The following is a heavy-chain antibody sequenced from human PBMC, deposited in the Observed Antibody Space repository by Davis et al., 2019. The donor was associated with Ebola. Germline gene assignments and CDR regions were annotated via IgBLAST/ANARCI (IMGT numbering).Heavy chain of an antibody. Sequence: AASVKVSCKASGATFSTYAISWVRQAPGQGPKWMGGIVPVFGTANYAQKFQGRVTISADISTSTVYMELSSLTSEDTAIYYCARDRENAYVGNSGPFQYWGQGTLVTVSS. D-gene: IGHD4-23*01. J-gene: IGHJ4*02. CDR2: IVPVFGTA. CDR1: GATFSTYA. CDR3: ARDRENAYVGNSGPFQY. V-gene: IGHV1-69*06.